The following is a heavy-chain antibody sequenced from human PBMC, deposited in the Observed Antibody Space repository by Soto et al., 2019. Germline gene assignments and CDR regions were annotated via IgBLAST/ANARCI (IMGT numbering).Heavy chain of an antibody. J-gene: IGHJ6*03. CDR1: GFTFDDYA. V-gene: IGHV3-9*01. CDR3: AKGGSSSYYYYMDV. Sequence: DVQLVESGGGLVQPGRSLRLSCAASGFTFDDYAMHWVRQAPGKGLEWVSGISWNSGRIGYADSVKGRFTISRDNAKNSLYLQMNSLRPEDTAFYYCAKGGSSSYYYYMDVWGKGTTVTVSS. D-gene: IGHD6-13*01. CDR2: ISWNSGRI.